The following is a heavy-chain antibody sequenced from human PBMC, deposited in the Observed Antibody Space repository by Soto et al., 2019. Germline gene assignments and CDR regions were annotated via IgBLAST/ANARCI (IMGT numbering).Heavy chain of an antibody. CDR1: GDSVSSNSAA. Sequence: SQTLLLTCAISGDSVSSNSAAWNWIRQSPSRGLEWLGRTYYRSKWYNDYAVSVKSRITINPDTSKNQFSLQLNSVTPEDTAVYYCARDNGIAARRPGNWFDPWGQGTLVTVSS. D-gene: IGHD6-6*01. CDR3: ARDNGIAARRPGNWFDP. J-gene: IGHJ5*02. V-gene: IGHV6-1*01. CDR2: TYYRSKWYN.